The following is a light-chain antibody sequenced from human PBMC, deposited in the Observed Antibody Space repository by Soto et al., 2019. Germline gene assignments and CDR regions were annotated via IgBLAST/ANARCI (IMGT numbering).Light chain of an antibody. CDR3: LQDYSYPRT. CDR1: QNIRTE. CDR2: ATS. J-gene: IGKJ1*01. Sequence: AIQMTQSPSSLSASVGDRVTITCRASQNIRTELGWYQQTPGKAPKLLIYATSSLQGGVPSRFSGSGSGTDFTLTISSLQPEDFATYYCLQDYSYPRTFGQGTKVEIK. V-gene: IGKV1-6*01.